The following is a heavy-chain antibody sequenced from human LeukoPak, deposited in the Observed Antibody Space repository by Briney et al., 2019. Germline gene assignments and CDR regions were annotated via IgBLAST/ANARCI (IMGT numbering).Heavy chain of an antibody. CDR2: INHSGST. CDR3: ARLYRRDGYNYAFDI. D-gene: IGHD5-24*01. Sequence: SETLSLTCAVYGVSFSGYYWSWIRQPPGKGLEWIGEINHSGSTNYNPSLKSRVTISVDTSKNQFSLKLSSVTAADTAVYYCARLYRRDGYNYAFDIWGQGTMVTVSS. CDR1: GVSFSGYY. J-gene: IGHJ3*02. V-gene: IGHV4-34*01.